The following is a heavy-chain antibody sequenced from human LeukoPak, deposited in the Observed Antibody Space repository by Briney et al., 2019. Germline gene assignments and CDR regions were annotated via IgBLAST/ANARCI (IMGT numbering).Heavy chain of an antibody. CDR1: GFTFSSYG. D-gene: IGHD3-22*01. V-gene: IGHV3-33*01. J-gene: IGHJ4*02. CDR2: IWYDGSNK. CDR3: ARERGDYYDSSGYGSFDY. Sequence: PGGSLRLSCVVSGFTFSSYGMHWVRQAPGKGLEWVAVIWYDGSNKYYADSVKGRFTISRDNSKNTLYLQMNSLRAEDTAVYYCARERGDYYDSSGYGSFDYWGQGTLVTVSS.